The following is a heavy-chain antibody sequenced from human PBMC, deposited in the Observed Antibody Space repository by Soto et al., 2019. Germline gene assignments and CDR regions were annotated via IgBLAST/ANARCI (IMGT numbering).Heavy chain of an antibody. CDR3: AGVSDAFDI. CDR2: IWYDGSNK. V-gene: IGHV3-33*01. J-gene: IGHJ3*02. CDR1: GFTFSSYG. Sequence: VGSLRLSCAASGFTFSSYGMHWVRQAPGKGLEWVAVIWYDGSNKYYADSVKGRFTISRDNSKNTLYLQMNSLRAGDTAVYYCAGVSDAFDIWGQGTMVTVSS.